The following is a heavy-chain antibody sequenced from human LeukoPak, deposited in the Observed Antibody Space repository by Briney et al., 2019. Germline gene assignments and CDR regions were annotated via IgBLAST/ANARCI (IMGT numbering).Heavy chain of an antibody. CDR2: ISSSGSTI. V-gene: IGHV3-11*01. D-gene: IGHD3-3*02. Sequence: PGGSLRLSCAASGFTSSDYYMSWIRQAPGKGLEWVSYISSSGSTIYYADSVKGRFTISRDNSKNTLYLQMNSLRAEDTAVYYCAKRGIRPFDYWGQGTLVTVSS. J-gene: IGHJ4*02. CDR3: AKRGIRPFDY. CDR1: GFTSSDYY.